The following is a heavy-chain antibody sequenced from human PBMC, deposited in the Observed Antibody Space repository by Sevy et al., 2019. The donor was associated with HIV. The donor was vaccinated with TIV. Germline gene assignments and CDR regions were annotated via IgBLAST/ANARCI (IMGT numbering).Heavy chain of an antibody. CDR3: ARTSRAIVTVAAAQHYYDMDV. CDR2: INTNTGNP. Sequence: ASVKVSCKASGYTFMNYGLNWVRQAPGQGLEWMGWINTNTGNPTFAQGFTGRFVFSLDTSVNTAYLQISSLNTEDTAVYYCARTSRAIVTVAAAQHYYDMDVWGQGTTVTISS. CDR1: GYTFMNYG. V-gene: IGHV7-4-1*02. J-gene: IGHJ6*02. D-gene: IGHD2-2*01.